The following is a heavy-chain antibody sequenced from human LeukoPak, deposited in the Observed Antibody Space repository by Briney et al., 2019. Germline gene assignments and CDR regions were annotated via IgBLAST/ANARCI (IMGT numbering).Heavy chain of an antibody. CDR1: GGSISSYY. D-gene: IGHD6-13*01. CDR2: TYYSGST. J-gene: IGHJ2*01. V-gene: IGHV4-59*01. CDR3: ALIATAGPGWYFDL. Sequence: SETLSLTCTVSGGSISSYYWSWIRQPPGKGLEWIGYTYYSGSTNYNPSLKSRVTISVDTSKNQFSLKLSSVTAADTAVYYCALIATAGPGWYFDLWGRGTLVTVSS.